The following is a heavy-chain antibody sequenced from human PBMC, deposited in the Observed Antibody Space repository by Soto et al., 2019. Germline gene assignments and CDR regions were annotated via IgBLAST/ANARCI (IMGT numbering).Heavy chain of an antibody. CDR1: GYTFTSYD. V-gene: IGHV1-8*01. D-gene: IGHD6-13*01. J-gene: IGHJ6*03. CDR3: AGGGPYSSSWYGYYYYMDV. CDR2: MNPNSGNT. Sequence: ASVKVSCKASGYTFTSYDINWVRQATGQGLEWMGWMNPNSGNTGYAQKFQGRVTMTRNTSISTAYMELSSLRSEDTAVYYCAGGGPYSSSWYGYYYYMDVWGKRTTVTVSS.